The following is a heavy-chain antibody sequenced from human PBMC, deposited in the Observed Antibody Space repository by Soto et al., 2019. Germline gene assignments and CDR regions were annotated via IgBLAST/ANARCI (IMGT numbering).Heavy chain of an antibody. CDR3: AAPKEATQYYYYYGMDV. CDR2: IVVGSGNT. CDR1: GFTFTSSA. J-gene: IGHJ6*02. V-gene: IGHV1-58*02. D-gene: IGHD5-12*01. Sequence: QMQLVQSGPEVKKPGTSVKVSCKASGFTFTSSAMQWVRQARGQRLEWIGWIVVGSGNTNYAQKVQERVTITRDMAXSXXYMELSSLRSEDTAVYYCAAPKEATQYYYYYGMDVWGQGTTVTVSS.